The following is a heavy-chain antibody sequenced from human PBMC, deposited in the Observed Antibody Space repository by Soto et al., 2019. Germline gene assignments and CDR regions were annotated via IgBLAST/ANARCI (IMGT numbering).Heavy chain of an antibody. CDR1: GISFSSYG. J-gene: IGHJ5*02. V-gene: IGHV3-30*03. D-gene: IGHD3-16*01. CDR3: ARDGGDAAIGIDP. Sequence: QVQLVESGGGVVQPGRSLRLPCAASGISFSSYGMHWVRQAPGKGLEWVAVISYDGSKKYFGDSVKGRFTISRDNSKNTLYLQMNSLRHDDTAVYYCARDGGDAAIGIDPWGQGTLVTVSS. CDR2: ISYDGSKK.